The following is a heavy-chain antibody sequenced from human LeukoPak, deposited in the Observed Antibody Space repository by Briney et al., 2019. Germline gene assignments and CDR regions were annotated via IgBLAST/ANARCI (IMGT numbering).Heavy chain of an antibody. Sequence: PGGSLRLSCAASGFTFSTYAITWVRQGPGKGLEWVSAIRPDGDRTYYANSVRGRFTISRDNSKDTVYLQINGLRVEDTAVYYCAREQSGTRGWYAVDYWGQGTLVTVSS. CDR2: IRPDGDRT. D-gene: IGHD6-19*01. CDR1: GFTFSTYA. CDR3: AREQSGTRGWYAVDY. V-gene: IGHV3-23*01. J-gene: IGHJ4*02.